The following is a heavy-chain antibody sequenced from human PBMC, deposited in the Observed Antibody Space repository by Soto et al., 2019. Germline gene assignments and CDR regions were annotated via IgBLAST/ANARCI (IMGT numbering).Heavy chain of an antibody. V-gene: IGHV4-59*01. D-gene: IGHD1-26*01. CDR1: AGPISTYF. J-gene: IGHJ3*02. CDR2: IYYSGTT. Sequence: SETLSLTCTVSAGPISTYFWSWIRQPPGKGLEWIGYIYYSGTTNYNPSLKSRVTILLDTSKNQFSLRLSSVTAADTAVYYCARGRGGTYDAFDIWGQGTLVTVSS. CDR3: ARGRGGTYDAFDI.